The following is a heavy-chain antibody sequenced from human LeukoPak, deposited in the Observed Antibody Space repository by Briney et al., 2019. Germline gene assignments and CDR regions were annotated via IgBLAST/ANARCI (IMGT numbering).Heavy chain of an antibody. CDR2: ISSDGSNK. CDR1: GFTSTIIG. Sequence: GGSLKPSGAASGFTSTIIGIPGARLAPGKGLEWVAVISSDGSNKHYADSVKGRFTISRDDSKNTLYLQMNSLRVDDTALYYCTTFDMWGQGTMVTVSS. J-gene: IGHJ3*02. CDR3: TTFDM. V-gene: IGHV3-30*03.